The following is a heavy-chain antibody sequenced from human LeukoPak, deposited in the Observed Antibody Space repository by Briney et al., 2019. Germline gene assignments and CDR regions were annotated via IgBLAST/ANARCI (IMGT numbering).Heavy chain of an antibody. Sequence: GGSLRLSCTVSGFTFSSYGMDWVRQAPGKGLEWVSVISGNGGSTYYAESVKGRFTISRDNSKNTLYLQMNSLRAEDTALYYCAKITYYYDSSVYQADAFDIWGHGTMVTVSS. CDR1: GFTFSSYG. J-gene: IGHJ3*02. D-gene: IGHD3-22*01. CDR2: ISGNGGST. V-gene: IGHV3-23*01. CDR3: AKITYYYDSSVYQADAFDI.